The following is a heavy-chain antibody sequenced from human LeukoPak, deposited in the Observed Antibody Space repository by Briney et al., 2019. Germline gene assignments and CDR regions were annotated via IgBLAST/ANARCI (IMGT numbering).Heavy chain of an antibody. CDR3: ASCLDSSGYTTPIYYYYMDV. D-gene: IGHD6-19*01. CDR1: GGSIRSYY. Sequence: PSETLSLTCTVSGGSIRSYYWSWIRQAPGKGLEWVGFISYSGYTSYSPSLKSRVAISVDTSKSQFSLMLSSVTAADTAVYYCASCLDSSGYTTPIYYYYMDVWGKGTTVTVSS. CDR2: ISYSGYT. V-gene: IGHV4-59*01. J-gene: IGHJ6*03.